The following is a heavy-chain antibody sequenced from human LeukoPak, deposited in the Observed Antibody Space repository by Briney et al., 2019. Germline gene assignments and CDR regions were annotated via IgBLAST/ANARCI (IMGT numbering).Heavy chain of an antibody. D-gene: IGHD6-19*01. CDR1: GGSISSYY. CDR2: IYYSGST. J-gene: IGHJ4*02. CDR3: ARHWSSGWYNDY. Sequence: PSETLSLTCTVSGGSISSYYWSWIRQPPGKGLEWIGSIYYSGSTNYNPSLKSRVTISVDTSKNQFSLKLSSVTAADTAVYYCARHWSSGWYNDYWGQGILVTVSS. V-gene: IGHV4-59*08.